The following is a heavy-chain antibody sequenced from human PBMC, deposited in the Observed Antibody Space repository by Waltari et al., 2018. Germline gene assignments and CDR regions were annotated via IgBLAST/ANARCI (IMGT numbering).Heavy chain of an antibody. V-gene: IGHV1-8*01. J-gene: IGHJ6*02. D-gene: IGHD4-17*01. CDR3: ARGYGERNYYYDYGMDV. CDR2: INPNRGNS. CDR1: GYTFTSSD. Sequence: QVQLVQSGAEVMKPGASVKVSCKASGYTFTSSDINWVRQATGQGLEGMGWINPNRGNSSYAHDFLGRGTMTMDTSIGTVYMELSSLRAEYTALYDCARGYGERNYYYDYGMDVWGQGTTVTVSS.